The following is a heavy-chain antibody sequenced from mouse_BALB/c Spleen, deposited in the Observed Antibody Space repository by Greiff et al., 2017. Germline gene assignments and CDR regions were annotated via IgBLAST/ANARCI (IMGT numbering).Heavy chain of an antibody. CDR1: GFTFSSYT. D-gene: IGHD1-2*01. CDR3: TRDRDTTAYFDY. Sequence: EVKLVESGGGLVKPGGSLKLSCAASGFTFSSYTMSWVRQTPEKRLEWVATISSGGSYTYYPDSVKGRFTISRDNAKNTLYLQMSSLKSEDTAMYYCTRDRDTTAYFDYWGQGTTLTVSS. V-gene: IGHV5-6-4*01. J-gene: IGHJ2*01. CDR2: ISSGGSYT.